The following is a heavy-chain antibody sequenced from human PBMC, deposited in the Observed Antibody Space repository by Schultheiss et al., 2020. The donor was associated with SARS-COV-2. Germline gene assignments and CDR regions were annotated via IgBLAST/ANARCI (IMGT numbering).Heavy chain of an antibody. J-gene: IGHJ5*02. Sequence: SETLSLTCAVYGGAFSSYYWSWIRQPPGKGLEWIGEINHSGSTNYNPSLKSRVTISVDTSKNQFSLKLSSVTAADTAVYYCARGISSIAAPSNWFDPWGQGTLVTVSS. CDR2: INHSGST. CDR3: ARGISSIAAPSNWFDP. V-gene: IGHV4-34*01. D-gene: IGHD6-6*01. CDR1: GGAFSSYY.